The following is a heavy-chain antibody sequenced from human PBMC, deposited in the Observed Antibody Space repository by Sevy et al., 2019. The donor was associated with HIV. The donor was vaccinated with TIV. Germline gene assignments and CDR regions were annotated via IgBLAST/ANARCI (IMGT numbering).Heavy chain of an antibody. CDR1: GFTFSSYS. D-gene: IGHD3-22*01. CDR2: INSSSSTI. CDR3: AGGRLRITMIVVVGGHAFDI. Sequence: GGSLRLSCAASGFTFSSYSMNWVRQAPGKGLEWVSYINSSSSTIYYADSVKGRFTISRDNAKNSLSLQMNSLRDEDTAVYYGAGGRLRITMIVVVGGHAFDIWGQGTMVTVSS. V-gene: IGHV3-48*02. J-gene: IGHJ3*02.